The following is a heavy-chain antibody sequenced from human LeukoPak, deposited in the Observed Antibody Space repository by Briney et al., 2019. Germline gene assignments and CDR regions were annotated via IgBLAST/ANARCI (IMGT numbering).Heavy chain of an antibody. V-gene: IGHV3-23*01. CDR2: ISGSSGGT. Sequence: TGGSLRLSCAASGFMFSNYVMSWVRQAPGKGLEWVSGISGSSGGTSYADSVKGRFTISRDNSKNTLYLQMNSLRAEDTAVYYCEKRGPYSGTYRCDAFDVWGQGTMVTVSS. J-gene: IGHJ3*01. CDR3: EKRGPYSGTYRCDAFDV. CDR1: GFMFSNYV. D-gene: IGHD1-26*01.